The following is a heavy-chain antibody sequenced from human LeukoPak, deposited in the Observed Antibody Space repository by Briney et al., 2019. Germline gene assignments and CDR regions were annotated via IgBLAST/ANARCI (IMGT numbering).Heavy chain of an antibody. V-gene: IGHV4-34*01. CDR1: GGSFIGYY. CDR2: INHSGGA. J-gene: IGHJ4*02. CDR3: ARVPLRFLEPFDY. Sequence: SGTLSLTCAVYGGSFIGYYWSWIRQPPGKGLEWIGEINHSGGANNNPSLKSRVTISADTSKSQFSLKLGSVTAADTAVYYCARVPLRFLEPFDYWGQGTLVTVSS. D-gene: IGHD3-3*01.